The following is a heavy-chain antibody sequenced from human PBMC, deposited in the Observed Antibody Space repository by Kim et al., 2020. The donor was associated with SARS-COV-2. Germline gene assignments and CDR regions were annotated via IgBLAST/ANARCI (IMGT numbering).Heavy chain of an antibody. V-gene: IGHV4-38-2*02. J-gene: IGHJ3*02. D-gene: IGHD6-13*01. CDR1: GSSIGSGYY. Sequence: SETLSLTCTVSGSSIGSGYYWGWIRQPPGRGLEGIGSISHSGHSYYNPSLQSRVTISVDTSKKQFSLKLKSVTAADTAVYYCARKVVSGWYNFDMWGQG. CDR3: ARKVVSGWYNFDM. CDR2: ISHSGHS.